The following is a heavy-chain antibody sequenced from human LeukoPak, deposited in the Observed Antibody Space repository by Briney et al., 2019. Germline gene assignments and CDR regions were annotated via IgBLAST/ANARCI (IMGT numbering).Heavy chain of an antibody. CDR2: IYYSGST. V-gene: IGHV4-59*08. J-gene: IGHJ5*02. D-gene: IGHD6-6*01. CDR3: ARKVRSSLYNWFDP. Sequence: PSETLSLTCTVSGGSISDYHWNWIRQPPGKTLEWIGSIYYSGSTSYNPSLKSRVTISVDTSKNQFSLNLNSVTAADTAVYYCARKVRSSLYNWFDPWGQGTLVTASS. CDR1: GGSISDYH.